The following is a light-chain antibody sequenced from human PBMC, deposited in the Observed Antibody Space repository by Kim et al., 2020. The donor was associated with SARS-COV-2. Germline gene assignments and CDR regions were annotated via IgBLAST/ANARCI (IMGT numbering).Light chain of an antibody. CDR3: QAWDSSFYV. Sequence: VSPGQTASITCSGDKLGDKYACWYQQKPGQSPGLVIYQDSKRPSGIPERFSGSNSGNTATLTISGTQAMDEADYYCQAWDSSFYVFGTGTKVTVL. J-gene: IGLJ1*01. CDR2: QDS. CDR1: KLGDKY. V-gene: IGLV3-1*01.